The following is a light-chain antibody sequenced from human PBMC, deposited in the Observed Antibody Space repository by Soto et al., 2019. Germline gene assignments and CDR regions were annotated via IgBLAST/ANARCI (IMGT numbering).Light chain of an antibody. CDR3: QSYDINLGGYV. Sequence: QSALAQPPSVSGAPGQGVTISCTGSTSNVGAGYDVHWYQQLPGTAPKLLIFGSRNRPSGVPDRISASKSGTSASLAISGLQAEDEAEYYCQSYDINLGGYVFGTGTK. J-gene: IGLJ1*01. CDR1: TSNVGAGYD. V-gene: IGLV1-40*01. CDR2: GSR.